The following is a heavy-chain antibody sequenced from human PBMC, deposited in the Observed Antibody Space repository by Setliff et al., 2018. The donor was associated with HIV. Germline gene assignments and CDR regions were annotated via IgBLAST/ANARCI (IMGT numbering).Heavy chain of an antibody. V-gene: IGHV4-34*01. J-gene: IGHJ5*02. CDR3: ARDPGGLYCRSTSCQGGCFDP. D-gene: IGHD2-2*01. CDR1: GGSFSNYY. Sequence: KLRETLSLTCAIYGGSFSNYYWTWIRQPPGKGLEWIGEINHSGSTNYNPSLKSRVTISVDTSKNQLSLKLRSVTAADTAVYYCARDPGGLYCRSTSCQGGCFDPWGQGTLVTVSS. CDR2: INHSGST.